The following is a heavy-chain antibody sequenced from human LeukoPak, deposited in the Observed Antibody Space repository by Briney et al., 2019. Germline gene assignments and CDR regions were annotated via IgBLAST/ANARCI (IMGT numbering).Heavy chain of an antibody. V-gene: IGHV3-48*03. D-gene: IGHD6-19*01. Sequence: PGGSLRLSCAASGFTFSSYEMNWVRQAPGKGLEWVSYISSSGSTIYYADSVKGRFTISRDNAKNSLYLQMNSLRAEDTAVYYCAGDFSGWYRGVDYWGQGTLVTVSS. CDR3: AGDFSGWYRGVDY. J-gene: IGHJ4*02. CDR1: GFTFSSYE. CDR2: ISSSGSTI.